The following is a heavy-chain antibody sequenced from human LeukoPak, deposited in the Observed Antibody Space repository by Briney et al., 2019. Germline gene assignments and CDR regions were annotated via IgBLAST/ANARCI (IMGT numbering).Heavy chain of an antibody. Sequence: SVKVSCKASGFTFTSSAMQWVRQARGQRLEWIGWIVVGSGNTNYAQKFQERVTVTRDMSTSTAYMELSSLRSEDTAVYYCAKGGSYCSGGSCPYDYWGQGTLVTVSS. J-gene: IGHJ4*02. V-gene: IGHV1-58*02. D-gene: IGHD2-15*01. CDR3: AKGGSYCSGGSCPYDY. CDR2: IVVGSGNT. CDR1: GFTFTSSA.